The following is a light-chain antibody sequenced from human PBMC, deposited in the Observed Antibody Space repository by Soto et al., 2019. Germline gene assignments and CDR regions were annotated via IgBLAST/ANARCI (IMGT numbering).Light chain of an antibody. CDR1: QTINTW. CDR3: QQYDNYPLT. Sequence: DIQMAQSPSTLPANIGDRVSITCRASQTINTWLAWYQQKPWKAPNLLIYQASTLETGVPSRFSGSGSGTEFPLTISGLQPDDFASYYCQQYDNYPLTFGGGTKVEI. J-gene: IGKJ4*01. V-gene: IGKV1-5*03. CDR2: QAS.